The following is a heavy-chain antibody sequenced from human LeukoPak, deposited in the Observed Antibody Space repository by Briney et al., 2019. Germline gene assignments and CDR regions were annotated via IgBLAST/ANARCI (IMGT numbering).Heavy chain of an antibody. J-gene: IGHJ3*02. Sequence: ASVKVSCKASGCTFTGYYMHWVRQAPGQGLEWMGWINPNSGGTNYAQKFQGWVTMTRDTSISTAYMELSRLRSDDTAVYYCARDLGYCSGGSCYGAFDIWGQGTMVTVSS. CDR3: ARDLGYCSGGSCYGAFDI. D-gene: IGHD2-15*01. V-gene: IGHV1-2*04. CDR2: INPNSGGT. CDR1: GCTFTGYY.